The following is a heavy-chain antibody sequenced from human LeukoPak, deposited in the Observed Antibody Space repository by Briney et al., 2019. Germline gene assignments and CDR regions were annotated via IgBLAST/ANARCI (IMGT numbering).Heavy chain of an antibody. CDR3: ARADLRTYDILTGPKEIPDY. V-gene: IGHV1-18*01. J-gene: IGHJ4*02. D-gene: IGHD3-9*01. CDR1: GYTFTSYG. CDR2: ISAYNGNT. Sequence: ASVKVSCKASGYTFTSYGISWVRQAPGQGLEWMGWISAYNGNTNYAQKLQGRVTMTTDTSTSTAYMELSRLRSDDTAVYYCARADLRTYDILTGPKEIPDYWGQGTLVTVSS.